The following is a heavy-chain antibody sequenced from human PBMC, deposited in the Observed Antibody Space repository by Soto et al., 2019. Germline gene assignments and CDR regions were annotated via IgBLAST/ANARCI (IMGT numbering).Heavy chain of an antibody. J-gene: IGHJ6*02. D-gene: IGHD1-20*01. CDR2: IIPIFGTA. Sequence: SVKVSCKASGGTFCSHAISWVRQAPGQGLEWMGGIIPIFGTANYAQKFQGRVTITADKSTSTAYMELSSLRSEDTAVYYCARGLRYNWNDLLYYYYGMDVWGQGTTVTVSS. CDR3: ARGLRYNWNDLLYYYYGMDV. CDR1: GGTFCSHA. V-gene: IGHV1-69*06.